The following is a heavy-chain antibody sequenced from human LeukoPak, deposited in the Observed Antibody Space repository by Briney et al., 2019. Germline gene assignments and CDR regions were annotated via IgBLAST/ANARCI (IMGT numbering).Heavy chain of an antibody. CDR2: ISSSSSYI. CDR1: GFTFSSYS. CDR3: ARALDPYYDFWSGYYWPPFDY. V-gene: IGHV3-21*01. Sequence: PGGSLRLSCAASGFTFSSYSMNWVRQAPGKGLEWVSSISSSSSYIYYADSVKGRFTISRDNAKNSLYLQMNSLRAEDTAVYYCARALDPYYDFWSGYYWPPFDYWGQGTLVTVSS. J-gene: IGHJ4*02. D-gene: IGHD3-3*01.